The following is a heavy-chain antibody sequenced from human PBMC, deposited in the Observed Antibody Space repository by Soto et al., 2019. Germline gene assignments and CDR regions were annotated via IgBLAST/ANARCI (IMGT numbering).Heavy chain of an antibody. J-gene: IGHJ4*02. CDR3: ARADPTNGTTVYFDN. D-gene: IGHD1-1*01. Sequence: ASVKVSCKTPGDTFRYYGIAWVRQAAGQGLEWMGWITTYNGGNTNYAQKVQGRVTMTTDTSTSTAYMEMWSLTSDDTAVYYCARADPTNGTTVYFDNWGQGTLVTVSS. CDR1: GDTFRYYG. CDR2: ITTYNGGNT. V-gene: IGHV1-18*01.